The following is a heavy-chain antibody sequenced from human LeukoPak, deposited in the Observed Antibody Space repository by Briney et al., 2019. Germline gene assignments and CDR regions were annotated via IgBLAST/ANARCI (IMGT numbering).Heavy chain of an antibody. CDR3: ARSFGESYFDY. V-gene: IGHV4-31*03. D-gene: IGHD3-10*01. CDR1: GGSITSGGYF. Sequence: SETLSLTCTVSGGSITSGGYFWSWIRQHPGKGLEWIGYISYSGNTYYNPSLKSRLTISVDTSKNQFSLKLSSVTAADTAVYCCARSFGESYFDYWGQGILVTVSS. J-gene: IGHJ4*02. CDR2: ISYSGNT.